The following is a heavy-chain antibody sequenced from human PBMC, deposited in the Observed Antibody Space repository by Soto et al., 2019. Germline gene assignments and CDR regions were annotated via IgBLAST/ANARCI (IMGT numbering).Heavy chain of an antibody. V-gene: IGHV3-23*01. CDR2: ISGSGAST. J-gene: IGHJ4*02. CDR3: AKGRGYCTSTSCYVGSDY. Sequence: EVQLLESRGGLVQPGGSLRLSCAASGFTFSSYAMSWVRQAPGKGLLWVSAISGSGASTYYADSVKGRFTISRDNSKNTLYLQMNSLRAEDTAVYYCAKGRGYCTSTSCYVGSDYWGQGTPVTVSS. CDR1: GFTFSSYA. D-gene: IGHD2-2*01.